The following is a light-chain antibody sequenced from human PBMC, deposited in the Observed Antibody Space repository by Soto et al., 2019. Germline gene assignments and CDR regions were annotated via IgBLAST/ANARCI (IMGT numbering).Light chain of an antibody. CDR1: QSINIY. Sequence: DIQMTQSPSSLFASVGDRVTVTCRASQSINIYLNWYQQKPGKAPTLLIYGASSLQSGVPSRFSGGGSRTDFTLTISALQPEDFATYYCQQSYRSPYTFGQGTKLEI. CDR3: QQSYRSPYT. V-gene: IGKV1-39*01. J-gene: IGKJ2*01. CDR2: GAS.